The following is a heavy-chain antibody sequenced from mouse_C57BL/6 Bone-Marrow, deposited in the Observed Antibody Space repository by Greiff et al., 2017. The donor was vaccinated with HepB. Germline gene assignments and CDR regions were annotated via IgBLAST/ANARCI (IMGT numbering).Heavy chain of an antibody. CDR1: GFSSTSYG. CDR3: AKKRGDYDVGFYAMDY. Sequence: VQLQQSGPGLVQPSQSLSITCTVSGFSSTSYGVHWVRQSPGKGLEWLGVIWRGGSKDYNAAFMSRLSIPKDNSKSQVFFKMNSQQADDTAIYYCAKKRGDYDVGFYAMDYWGQGTSVTVSS. J-gene: IGHJ4*01. D-gene: IGHD2-4*01. CDR2: IWRGGSK. V-gene: IGHV2-5*01.